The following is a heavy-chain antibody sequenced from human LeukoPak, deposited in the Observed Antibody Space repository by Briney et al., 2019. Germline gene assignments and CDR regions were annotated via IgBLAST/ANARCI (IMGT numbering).Heavy chain of an antibody. CDR2: INSDGSTT. J-gene: IGHJ1*01. CDR1: GFTLNGYW. Sequence: PGGSLGLSCAAPGFTLNGYWMHWVRQAPGKGLVWVSRINSDGSTTSYANSVKGRFTISRDNAKSSVYLQMNSLRAEDTAVYYCARDIAAAGTSASTEYFLHWGQGTLVTVSS. D-gene: IGHD6-13*01. V-gene: IGHV3-74*01. CDR3: ARDIAAAGTSASTEYFLH.